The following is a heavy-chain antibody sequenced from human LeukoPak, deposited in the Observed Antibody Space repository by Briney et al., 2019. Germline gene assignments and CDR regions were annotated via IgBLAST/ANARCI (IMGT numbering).Heavy chain of an antibody. Sequence: PSETLSLTCAVYGGSFSGYYWSWIRQPPGKGLEWIGEINHSGSTNYNPSLKSRVTISVDTSKNQFSLKLSSVTAADTAVYYCARAPQVVGNAFDIWGQGTMVTVSS. CDR3: ARAPQVVGNAFDI. CDR1: GGSFSGYY. D-gene: IGHD3-22*01. J-gene: IGHJ3*02. CDR2: INHSGST. V-gene: IGHV4-34*01.